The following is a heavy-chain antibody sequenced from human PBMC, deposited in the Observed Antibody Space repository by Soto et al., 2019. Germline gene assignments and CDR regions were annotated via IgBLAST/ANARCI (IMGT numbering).Heavy chain of an antibody. V-gene: IGHV1-18*01. CDR2: ISGYNGNT. CDR1: GYSFTTYG. Sequence: QVQLVQSRGEVKKPGASVKVSCKTSGYSFTTYGISWVRQAPGQGLEWMGWISGYNGNTNYAQNLQGRVTMTTDTPPTAAYLELRSLRSDDTAAYYCAREGPPPHSDYAMDGWGQGSTVTVSS. CDR3: AREGPPPHSDYAMDG. D-gene: IGHD2-15*01. J-gene: IGHJ6*02.